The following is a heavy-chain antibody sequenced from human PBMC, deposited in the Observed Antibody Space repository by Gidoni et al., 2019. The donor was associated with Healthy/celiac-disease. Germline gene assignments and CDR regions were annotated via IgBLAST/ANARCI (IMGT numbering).Heavy chain of an antibody. D-gene: IGHD3-22*01. CDR3: AGGDSSGYDY. V-gene: IGHV4-39*01. Sequence: QLQLQESGPGLVKPAETLSLTCTVSGGSISSSSYNWGWIRQTPGKELEWIGSIYYSGSTYYNPSLKSRVTISVDTSKNQFSLKLSSVPAADTAVYYCAGGDSSGYDYWGQGTLVTVSS. CDR1: GGSISSSSYN. J-gene: IGHJ4*02. CDR2: IYYSGST.